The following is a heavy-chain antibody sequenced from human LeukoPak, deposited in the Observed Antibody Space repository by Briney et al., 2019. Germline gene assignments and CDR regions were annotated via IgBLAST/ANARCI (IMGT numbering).Heavy chain of an antibody. V-gene: IGHV4-61*02. CDR1: GGSISSGSYY. J-gene: IGHJ4*02. CDR3: ARVDPRYSSSWAFDY. CDR2: IYTSGST. D-gene: IGHD6-13*01. Sequence: PSQTLSLTCTVSGGSISSGSYYWSWIRQPAGKGLEWIGRIYTSGSTNYNPSLKSRVTISVDTSKNQFSLKLSSVTAADTAVYYCARVDPRYSSSWAFDYWGQGTLVTVSS.